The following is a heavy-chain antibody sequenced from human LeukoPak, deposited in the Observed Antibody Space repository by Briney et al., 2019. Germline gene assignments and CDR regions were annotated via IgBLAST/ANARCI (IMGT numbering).Heavy chain of an antibody. V-gene: IGHV3-66*01. Sequence: GGSLRLSCAASGFTFDDYAMHWVRQAPGKGLEWVSVIYSGGSTYYADSVKGRFTISRDNSKNTLYLQMNSLRAEDTAVYYCAGGGYSYGFDYWGQGTLVTVSS. CDR1: GFTFDDYA. D-gene: IGHD5-18*01. CDR2: IYSGGST. J-gene: IGHJ4*02. CDR3: AGGGYSYGFDY.